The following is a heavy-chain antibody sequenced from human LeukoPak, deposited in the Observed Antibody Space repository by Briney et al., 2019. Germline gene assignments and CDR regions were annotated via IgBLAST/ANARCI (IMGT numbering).Heavy chain of an antibody. D-gene: IGHD5-18*01. CDR2: INHNVST. CDR3: ARGPRLQLWLWASGYFVY. J-gene: IGHJ4*02. CDR1: GGSFSGYY. V-gene: IGHV4-34*01. Sequence: SETLSLTCAVYGGSFSGYYWSWIRQPPREGREWIGEINHNVSTNYNPSLKSRVAISVDTSKNQFSLKLSLVTAAATAVYYCARGPRLQLWLWASGYFVYWGQGTLLTVSS.